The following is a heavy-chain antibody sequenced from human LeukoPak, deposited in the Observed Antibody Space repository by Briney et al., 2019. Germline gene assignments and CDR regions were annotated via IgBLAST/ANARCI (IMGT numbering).Heavy chain of an antibody. CDR3: ARDLLQWQTNNWLAP. CDR1: GYRFTNYG. V-gene: IGHV1-18*01. D-gene: IGHD6-19*01. J-gene: IGHJ5*02. Sequence: ASVTVSCKTSGYRFTNYGVNWVRQAPGQGLEWMGWTSAYNGDTKYGQKFQGRLTMTTDTSTSTAYMDVRSLRSEDTAVYCCARDLLQWQTNNWLAPWGQGTLVTVSS. CDR2: TSAYNGDT.